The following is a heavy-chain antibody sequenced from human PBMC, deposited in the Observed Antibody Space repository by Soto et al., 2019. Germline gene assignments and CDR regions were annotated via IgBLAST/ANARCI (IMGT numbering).Heavy chain of an antibody. D-gene: IGHD2-2*01. CDR2: VSKSDYT. V-gene: IGHV3-21*01. CDR3: AREDSIIIPAVSDF. J-gene: IGHJ4*02. Sequence: GGSLRLSCTVSGFPFNNYGINWVRQVPGKGLEWVSSVSKSDYTYYSDSVKGRFTISRDNAKNSVSLQMNTLRVEDTAVYYCAREDSIIIPAVSDFWGQGTLVTVSS. CDR1: GFPFNNYG.